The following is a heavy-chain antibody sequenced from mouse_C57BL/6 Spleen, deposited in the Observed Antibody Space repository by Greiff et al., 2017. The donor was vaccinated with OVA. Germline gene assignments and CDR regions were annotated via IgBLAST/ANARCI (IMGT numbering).Heavy chain of an antibody. Sequence: VQRVESGPELVKPGASVKLSCKASGYTFTSYDINWVKQRPGQGLEWIGWIYPRDGSTKYNEKFKGKATLTVDTSSSTAYMELHSLTSEDSAVYFCARHYDFPYWYFDVWGTGTTVTVSS. CDR1: GYTFTSYD. CDR3: ARHYDFPYWYFDV. CDR2: IYPRDGST. J-gene: IGHJ1*03. V-gene: IGHV1-85*01. D-gene: IGHD2-4*01.